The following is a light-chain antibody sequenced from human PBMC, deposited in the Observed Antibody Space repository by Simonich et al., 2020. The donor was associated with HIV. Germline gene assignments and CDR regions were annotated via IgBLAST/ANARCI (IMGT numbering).Light chain of an antibody. J-gene: IGLJ2*01. CDR2: HDD. CDR1: KLVDKH. V-gene: IGLV3-1*01. CDR3: QAWDRTIVL. Sequence: SDELTQPPSVSVSPGQTASITCSGAKLVDKHVCGYKQKPGLSPVLVIYHDDLRPPGIPERFSGSNSGNTASLTIRGTQAMDEAAYYCQAWDRTIVLFGGGTKLTVL.